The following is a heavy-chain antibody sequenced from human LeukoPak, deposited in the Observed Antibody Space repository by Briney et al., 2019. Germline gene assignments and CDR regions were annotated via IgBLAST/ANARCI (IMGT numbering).Heavy chain of an antibody. CDR2: INPNSGGT. Sequence: ASVKVSCEASGYTFTGYYMHWVRQAPGQGLEWMGWINPNSGGTNYAQKFQGRVTMTRDTSISTAYMELSRLRSDDTAVYYCARVYYDFWSGYFVYWGQGTLVTVSS. CDR1: GYTFTGYY. D-gene: IGHD3-3*01. CDR3: ARVYYDFWSGYFVY. V-gene: IGHV1-2*02. J-gene: IGHJ4*02.